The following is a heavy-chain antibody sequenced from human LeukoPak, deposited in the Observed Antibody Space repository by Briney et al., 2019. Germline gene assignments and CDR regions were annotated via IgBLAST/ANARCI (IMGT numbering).Heavy chain of an antibody. CDR2: IYYSGST. CDR1: GGSISSYY. V-gene: IGHV4-59*01. Sequence: SETLSLTCTVSGGSISSYYWSWIRQPPGKGLEWIGYIYYSGSTNYNPSLKSRVTISVDMSKNQFSLKLSSVTAADTAVYYCARRYQGVVPAARWDPYWYFDLWGRGTLVTVSS. CDR3: ARRYQGVVPAARWDPYWYFDL. D-gene: IGHD2-2*01. J-gene: IGHJ2*01.